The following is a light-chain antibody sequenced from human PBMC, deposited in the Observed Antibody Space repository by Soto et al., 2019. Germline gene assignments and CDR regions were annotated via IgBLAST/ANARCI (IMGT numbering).Light chain of an antibody. CDR3: SSYTSSNTLVT. CDR1: SSDVGGYDY. CDR2: DVS. Sequence: QSALTQPASVSGSPGQSITISCTGTSSDVGGYDYVSWYQHHPGKAPKLMIYDVSYRPSGVSNRFSGSKSGNTASLTISGLQAEDEADYYCSSYTSSNTLVTFGGGTKLTVL. V-gene: IGLV2-14*03. J-gene: IGLJ2*01.